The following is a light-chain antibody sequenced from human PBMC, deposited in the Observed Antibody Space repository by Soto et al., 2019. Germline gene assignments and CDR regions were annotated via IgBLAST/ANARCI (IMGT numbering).Light chain of an antibody. J-gene: IGKJ5*01. Sequence: EIVLTQSPATLSLSPGERATLYCRASQSVSSYLAWYQQKPGQAPGLLIYGASTRATGIPARFSGSGSGTEFTLTISSLQSEDVALYYCQQYGNSPITFGQGTRLEIK. CDR3: QQYGNSPIT. CDR2: GAS. CDR1: QSVSSY. V-gene: IGKV3-15*01.